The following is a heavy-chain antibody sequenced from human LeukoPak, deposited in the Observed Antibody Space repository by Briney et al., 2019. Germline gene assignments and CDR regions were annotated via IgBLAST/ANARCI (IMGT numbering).Heavy chain of an antibody. D-gene: IGHD1-1*01. J-gene: IGHJ4*02. V-gene: IGHV4-59*12. Sequence: SETLSLTCTVSGGSISSYYWSWIRQPPGKGLEWTGYIYYSGSTNYNPSLKSRVTMSVDKSKNQFSLKLSSVTAADTAVYYCARNWNDGRFDYWGQGTLVTVSS. CDR1: GGSISSYY. CDR3: ARNWNDGRFDY. CDR2: IYYSGST.